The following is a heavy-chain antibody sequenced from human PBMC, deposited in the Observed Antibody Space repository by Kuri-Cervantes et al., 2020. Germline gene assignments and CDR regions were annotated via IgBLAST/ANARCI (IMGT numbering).Heavy chain of an antibody. CDR2: INHSGST. Sequence: SETLSLTCTVSGGSISSYYWSWIRQPPGKGLEWIGEINHSGSTNYNPSLKSRVTISVDTSKNQFSLKLSSVTAADTAVYYCARETYYYDSSGYYYGAFDIWGQGTMVTVSS. D-gene: IGHD3-22*01. V-gene: IGHV4-59*01. CDR1: GGSISSYY. CDR3: ARETYYYDSSGYYYGAFDI. J-gene: IGHJ3*02.